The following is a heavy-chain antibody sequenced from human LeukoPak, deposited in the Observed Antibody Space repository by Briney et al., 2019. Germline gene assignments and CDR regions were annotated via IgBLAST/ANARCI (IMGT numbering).Heavy chain of an antibody. V-gene: IGHV3-7*01. CDR3: ARDYCSSTSCSFDY. D-gene: IGHD2-2*01. Sequence: GGSLRLSCAASGFIVSSNYTSWVRQAPGKGLEWVASIKQDGSAKYYADSLKGRFTISRDNAKNSVFLQLNSLRAEDTAIYYCARDYCSSTSCSFDYWGQGTLVTVSS. J-gene: IGHJ4*02. CDR2: IKQDGSAK. CDR1: GFIVSSNY.